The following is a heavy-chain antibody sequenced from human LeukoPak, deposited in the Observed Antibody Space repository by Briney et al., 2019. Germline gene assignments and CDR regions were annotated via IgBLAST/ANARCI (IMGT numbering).Heavy chain of an antibody. CDR1: GGSISSSSYY. Sequence: SETLSLTCTVSGGSISSSSYYWGWIRQPPGKGLEWIGCIYYSGSTNYNPSLKSRVTISVDTSKNQFSLKLSSVTAADTAVYYCARSDGTEVDYWGQGTLVTVSS. J-gene: IGHJ4*02. V-gene: IGHV4-61*05. CDR3: ARSDGTEVDY. D-gene: IGHD2-8*02. CDR2: IYYSGST.